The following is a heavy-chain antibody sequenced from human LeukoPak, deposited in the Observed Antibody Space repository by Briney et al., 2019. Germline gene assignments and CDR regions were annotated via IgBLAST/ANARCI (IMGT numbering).Heavy chain of an antibody. CDR2: IYYSGST. J-gene: IGHJ4*02. CDR3: ARHYVP. CDR1: GGSISGSSYY. D-gene: IGHD3-10*02. Sequence: SETLSLTCTVSGGSISGSSYYWGWLRQPPGKGLEWIGSIYYSGSTYYNPSLKSRVTISVDTSKNQFSLELNSVTATDTAVYYCARHYVPWGQGTLVTVSS. V-gene: IGHV4-39*01.